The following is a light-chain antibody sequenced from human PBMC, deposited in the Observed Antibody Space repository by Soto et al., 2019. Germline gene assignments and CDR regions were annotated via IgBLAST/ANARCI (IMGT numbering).Light chain of an antibody. Sequence: QSALTQPPSVSGSPGQSVTISCTGTSTDFVSYNRVSWYQQPPGTDPKLIIYEASNRPSGVPDRFSGSKSGNTASLTISGLQAADEADYYCSLYTSENTYVFGTGTKLTVL. CDR3: SLYTSENTYV. V-gene: IGLV2-18*01. CDR1: STDFVSYNR. CDR2: EAS. J-gene: IGLJ1*01.